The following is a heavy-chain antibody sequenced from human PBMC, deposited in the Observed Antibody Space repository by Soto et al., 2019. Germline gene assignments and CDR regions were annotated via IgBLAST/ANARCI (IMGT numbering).Heavy chain of an antibody. CDR1: GGSISSGGYY. Sequence: QVQLQESGPGLVKPSQTLSLTCTVSGGSISSGGYYWSWIRQHPGKGLEWIGYIYYSGSTYYNPSLKSRGTISVDTSKNQFSLKLSSVTAADTAVYYCASSSLRLGELPIDYWGQGTLVTVSS. V-gene: IGHV4-31*03. CDR3: ASSSLRLGELPIDY. CDR2: IYYSGST. J-gene: IGHJ4*02. D-gene: IGHD3-16*01.